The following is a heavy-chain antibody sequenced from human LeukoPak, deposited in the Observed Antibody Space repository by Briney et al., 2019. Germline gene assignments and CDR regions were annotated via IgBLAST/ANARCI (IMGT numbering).Heavy chain of an antibody. CDR3: ASFAWGGGWSGYFDL. CDR2: IYTSGST. V-gene: IGHV4-61*09. Sequence: SETLSLTCSVSGASISSGTYYWSWIRQPAGKGLEWIGHIYTSGSTNYIPSLKSRVTISVDTSKNEVSLKLSSVTAADTAVYYCASFAWGGGWSGYFDLWGRGTLVTVSS. J-gene: IGHJ2*01. D-gene: IGHD6-19*01. CDR1: GASISSGTYY.